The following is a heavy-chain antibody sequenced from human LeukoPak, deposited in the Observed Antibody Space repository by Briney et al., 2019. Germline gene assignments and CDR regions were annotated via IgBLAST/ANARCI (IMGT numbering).Heavy chain of an antibody. CDR1: GGSVSSGSYY. J-gene: IGHJ5*02. D-gene: IGHD4-17*01. CDR3: AREKTNDYGDYGNWFDP. CDR2: IYYSGST. V-gene: IGHV4-61*01. Sequence: SETLSLTCTVSGGSVSSGSYYWSWIRQPPGTGLEWIGYIYYSGSTNYNPSLKSRVTISVDTSKNQFSLKLSSVTAADTAVYYCAREKTNDYGDYGNWFDPWGQGTLVTVSS.